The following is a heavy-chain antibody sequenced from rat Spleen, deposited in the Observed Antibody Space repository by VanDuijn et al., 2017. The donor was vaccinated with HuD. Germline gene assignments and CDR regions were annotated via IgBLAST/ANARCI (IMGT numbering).Heavy chain of an antibody. D-gene: IGHD1-5*01. J-gene: IGHJ1*01. Sequence: EVQLVESDGGLVQPGRSLKLSCAASGFAFSDHYVAWVRQGPTKGLEWVATINYDGRSTFYRDSVRDRFTISRDNGKNILYLQMDSLRSEDTATYYCTRHPRYNNAHYWYFDFWGPGTMVTVSS. CDR2: INYDGRST. CDR3: TRHPRYNNAHYWYFDF. V-gene: IGHV5-29*01. CDR1: GFAFSDHY.